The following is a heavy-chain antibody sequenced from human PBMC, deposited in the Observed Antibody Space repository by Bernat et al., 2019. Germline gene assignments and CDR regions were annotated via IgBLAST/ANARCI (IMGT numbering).Heavy chain of an antibody. CDR3: ARVYYYGSGSYYNSERREDNWFDP. Sequence: QVQLQQWGAGLLKPSETLSLTCAVYGGSFSGYYWSWIRQPPGKGLEWIGEINHSGSTNYNPSLKSRVTISVDTSKNQLSLRLSSVTAADTAVYYCARVYYYGSGSYYNSERREDNWFDPWGQGTLVTVSS. J-gene: IGHJ5*02. CDR2: INHSGST. D-gene: IGHD3-10*01. CDR1: GGSFSGYY. V-gene: IGHV4-34*01.